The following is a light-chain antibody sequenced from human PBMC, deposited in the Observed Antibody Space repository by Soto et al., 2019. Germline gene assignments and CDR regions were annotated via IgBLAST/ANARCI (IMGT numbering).Light chain of an antibody. CDR2: GNS. CDR1: SSNIGAGYD. J-gene: IGLJ1*01. Sequence: QSVLTQPPSVSGAPGQRVTISCTGSSSNIGAGYDVHWYQQLPGTAPKLLIYGNSNRPSGVPDRVSGSKSGTSASLAITGLQAEDEPDYYCQSYDSSLSGSDVFGTGTKLTVL. V-gene: IGLV1-40*01. CDR3: QSYDSSLSGSDV.